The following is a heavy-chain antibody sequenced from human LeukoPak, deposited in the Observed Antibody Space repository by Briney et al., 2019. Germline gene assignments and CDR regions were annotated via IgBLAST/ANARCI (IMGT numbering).Heavy chain of an antibody. Sequence: PGGSLRLSCAASGFTVSSNYMSWVRQAPGKGLEWVSVIYSGGSTYYADSVKGRFTISRDNSKNTLYLQMNSLRAEDTAVYYCARDNRNRYSGIYYCYGMDVWGQGTTVTVSS. CDR1: GFTVSSNY. J-gene: IGHJ6*02. D-gene: IGHD1-26*01. V-gene: IGHV3-53*01. CDR3: ARDNRNRYSGIYYCYGMDV. CDR2: IYSGGST.